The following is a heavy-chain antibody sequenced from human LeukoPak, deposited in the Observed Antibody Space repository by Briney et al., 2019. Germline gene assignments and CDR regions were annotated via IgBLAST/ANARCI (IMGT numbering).Heavy chain of an antibody. CDR1: GGSISSGSYY. CDR2: IYTSGST. V-gene: IGHV4-61*02. CDR3: ARKHVNDKSPFDY. Sequence: SPSETLSLTCTVSGGSISSGSYYWSWIRQPAGKGLEWIGRIYTSGSTNYNPSLKSRVTISVDTSKNQFSLKLSSVTAADTAVYYCARKHVNDKSPFDYWGQGTLVTVSS. J-gene: IGHJ4*02.